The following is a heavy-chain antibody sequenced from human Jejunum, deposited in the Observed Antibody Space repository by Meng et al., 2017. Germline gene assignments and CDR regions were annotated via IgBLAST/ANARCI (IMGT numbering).Heavy chain of an antibody. J-gene: IGHJ4*02. V-gene: IGHV4-59*01. CDR3: ARSLGVVRFLEWSRDNYYFDY. Sequence: GSLRLFCTVSSGFISSYYWSWMRQPPGKGLEWIGYIYYSGSTNYNPSLKSRVTISVDTSKNQFSLKLTSVTAADTAVYYCARSLGVVRFLEWSRDNYYFDYWGQGTLVTVSS. CDR2: IYYSGST. CDR1: SGFISSYY. D-gene: IGHD3-3*01.